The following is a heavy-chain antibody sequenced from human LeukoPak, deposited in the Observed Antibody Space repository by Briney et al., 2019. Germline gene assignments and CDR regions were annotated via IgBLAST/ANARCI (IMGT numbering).Heavy chain of an antibody. CDR1: GYTFTSYG. Sequence: ASVKVSCKASGYTFTSYGISWVRQAPGQGLEWMGWISAYNGNTNYAQKLQGRVTMTTDTSTSTAYMELRSLRSDDTSIYYCARGPNYYDTSGFNFDYWGQGTLVTVSS. D-gene: IGHD3-22*01. V-gene: IGHV1-18*01. CDR2: ISAYNGNT. CDR3: ARGPNYYDTSGFNFDY. J-gene: IGHJ4*02.